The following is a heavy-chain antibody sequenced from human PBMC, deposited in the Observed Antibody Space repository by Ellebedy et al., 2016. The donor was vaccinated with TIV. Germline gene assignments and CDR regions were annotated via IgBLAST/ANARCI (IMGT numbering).Heavy chain of an antibody. CDR1: GFTFSDYY. D-gene: IGHD5-18*01. CDR2: ISSSSSYT. J-gene: IGHJ3*02. V-gene: IGHV3-11*05. CDR3: ARGVIVYSYGYPGGTHDAFDI. Sequence: GESLKISXAASGFTFSDYYMSWIRQAPGKGLEWVSYISSSSSYTNYADSVKGRFTISRDNAKNSLYLQMNSLRAEDTAVYYCARGVIVYSYGYPGGTHDAFDIWGQGTMVTVSS.